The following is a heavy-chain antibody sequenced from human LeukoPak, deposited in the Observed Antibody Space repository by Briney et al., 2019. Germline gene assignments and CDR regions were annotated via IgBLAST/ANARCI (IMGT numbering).Heavy chain of an antibody. CDR1: GFSFSSYE. CDR3: ARGGSYGAY. Sequence: PGGSLRLSCAASGFSFSSYEMNWVRQAPGKGLEWVAYISSSGSTIYYADSVKGRFTISRDNAKNSLYLQMNSLRAEDTAVYYCARGGSYGAYWGQGTLVTVSS. CDR2: ISSSGSTI. V-gene: IGHV3-48*03. J-gene: IGHJ4*02. D-gene: IGHD1-26*01.